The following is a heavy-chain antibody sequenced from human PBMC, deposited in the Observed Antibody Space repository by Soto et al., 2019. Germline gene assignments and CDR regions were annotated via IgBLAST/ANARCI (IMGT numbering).Heavy chain of an antibody. V-gene: IGHV4-30-4*01. CDR1: GGSIRSGDYY. CDR3: ARSLRRGAPFDY. CDR2: IYYSGST. J-gene: IGHJ4*01. D-gene: IGHD3-10*01. Sequence: SETLSLTCTVSGGSIRSGDYYWSWIRQPPGKGLESIGYIYYSGSTYYNPSLKSRVTISVDTSKNQFSLKLSSVTAADTAVYYCARSLRRGAPFDYWGHGTLVTVSS.